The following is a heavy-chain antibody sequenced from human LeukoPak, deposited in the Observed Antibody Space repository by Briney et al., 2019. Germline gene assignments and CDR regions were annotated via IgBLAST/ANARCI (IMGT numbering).Heavy chain of an antibody. CDR3: ARDSGSNFDY. CDR1: GGSISSYY. D-gene: IGHD3/OR15-3a*01. J-gene: IGHJ4*02. V-gene: IGHV4-59*01. CDR2: IYYSGST. Sequence: SETLSLTCTVSGGSISSYYWSWIRQPPGKGLEWIGYIYYSGSTNYNPSLKSRVTMSLDTSKNQFSLKLSPVTAADTAVYHCARDSGSNFDYWGQGTLVTVSS.